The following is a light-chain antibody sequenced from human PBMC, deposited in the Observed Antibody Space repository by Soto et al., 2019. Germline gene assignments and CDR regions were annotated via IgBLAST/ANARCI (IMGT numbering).Light chain of an antibody. CDR2: KAA. Sequence: IQMTQSPSSLSASLGDSVTITCRASQSIASYVNWYQQKPGKAPKLLIYKAASLESGVPSRFSGSGSGTEFTLTISSLQPDDFATYYCQQSYSTPLTFGGGTKVDI. J-gene: IGKJ4*01. CDR3: QQSYSTPLT. V-gene: IGKV1-39*01. CDR1: QSIASY.